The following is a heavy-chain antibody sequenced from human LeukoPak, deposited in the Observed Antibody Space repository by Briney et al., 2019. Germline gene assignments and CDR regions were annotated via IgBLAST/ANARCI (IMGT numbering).Heavy chain of an antibody. J-gene: IGHJ4*02. D-gene: IGHD2-15*01. V-gene: IGHV3-23*01. CDR3: AKVRDIVVVVAPGDFDY. CDR1: GFSFSSDA. CDR2: IRGSGGST. Sequence: GGYLRLSCAGSGFSFSSDAMGWVREAAGQGLDWVSAIRGSGGSTYYADSVTGRFTISRDNSKNTLSLHMNSLRAEDTAVYHCAKVRDIVVVVAPGDFDYWGQGTLVTVSS.